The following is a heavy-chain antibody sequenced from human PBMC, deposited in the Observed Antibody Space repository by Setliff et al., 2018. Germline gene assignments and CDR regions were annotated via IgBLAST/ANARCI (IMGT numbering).Heavy chain of an antibody. CDR3: ARENGYCSGGACYFMFDY. V-gene: IGHV4-59*12. CDR2: IHYSGTT. D-gene: IGHD2-15*01. CDR1: GGSISSYY. J-gene: IGHJ4*02. Sequence: SETLSLTCAVSGGSISSYYWSWIRQPPGKGLEWIGYIHYSGTTNYNPSLKSRVTLSLDTAKNQFSLELRAVTAADTALYYCARENGYCSGGACYFMFDYWGQGTLVTV.